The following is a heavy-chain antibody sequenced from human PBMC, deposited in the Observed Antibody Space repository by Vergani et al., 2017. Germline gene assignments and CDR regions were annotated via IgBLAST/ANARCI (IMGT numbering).Heavy chain of an antibody. Sequence: QVQLQQWGAGLLKPSETLSLTCAVYGGSFSGYYWSWIRQPPGKGLEWIGEINHSGSTNYNPSLKSRVTISVDTSKNQFSLKLNSVTAADTAVYYCAKSRYCISTTCTWGQGTLVTVSS. CDR1: GGSFSGYY. V-gene: IGHV4-34*01. CDR2: INHSGST. J-gene: IGHJ4*02. D-gene: IGHD2-2*01. CDR3: AKSRYCISTTCT.